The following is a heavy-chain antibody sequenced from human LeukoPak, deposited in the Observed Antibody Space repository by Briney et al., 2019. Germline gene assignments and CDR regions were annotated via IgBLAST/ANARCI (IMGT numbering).Heavy chain of an antibody. CDR2: IRSKANSYAT. J-gene: IGHJ4*02. V-gene: IGHV3-73*01. CDR3: TTPAGMTTVTATDY. CDR1: GFTFSRYW. Sequence: GGSLRLSCVASGFTFSRYWMTWVRQASGRGLEWVGRIRSKANSYATAYAASVKGRFTISRDDSKNTAYLQMNSLKTEDTAVYYCTTPAGMTTVTATDYWGQGTLVTVSS. D-gene: IGHD4-17*01.